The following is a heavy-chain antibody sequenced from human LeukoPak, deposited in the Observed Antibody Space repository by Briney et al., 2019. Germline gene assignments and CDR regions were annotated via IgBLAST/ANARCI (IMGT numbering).Heavy chain of an antibody. CDR2: LYYSGST. J-gene: IGHJ1*01. Sequence: SETLSLTCTVSGASISTYYCSCIRQPPGKGLEWIGYLYYSGSTTYSPSLKSRVTMSVDTSKSQFSLKLNSVTAADTAIYYCARVRGTFETDWGQGTLVTVSS. D-gene: IGHD2/OR15-2a*01. V-gene: IGHV4-59*01. CDR1: GASISTYY. CDR3: ARVRGTFETD.